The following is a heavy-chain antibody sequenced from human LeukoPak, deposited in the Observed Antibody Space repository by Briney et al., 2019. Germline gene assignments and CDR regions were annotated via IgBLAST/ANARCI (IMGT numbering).Heavy chain of an antibody. V-gene: IGHV3-23*01. D-gene: IGHD1-7*01. CDR1: GFTFTSYA. Sequence: GGSLRLSCAASGFTFTSYAMSWVRQAPGKGLEWVSGIRDSGSSTYYADSVKGRFTISRDNSKNTLYLQMNSLRAEDTAVYYCAKDLRDWNYGTFDYWGQGTLVTVSS. CDR2: IRDSGSST. CDR3: AKDLRDWNYGTFDY. J-gene: IGHJ4*02.